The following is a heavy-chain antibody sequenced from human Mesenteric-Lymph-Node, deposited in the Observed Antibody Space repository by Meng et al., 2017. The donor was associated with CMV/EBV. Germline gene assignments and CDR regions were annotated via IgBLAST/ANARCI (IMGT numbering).Heavy chain of an antibody. V-gene: IGHV3-9*01. CDR1: GFTFDDYA. CDR2: ISWNSGSI. D-gene: IGHD6-13*01. CDR3: AKDLGYTSSWFVIDY. Sequence: SLKISCAASGFTFDDYAMHWVRQAPGKGLEWVSGISWNSGSIGYADSVKGRFTISRDNAKNSLYLQMNSLRAEDTALYYCAKDLGYTSSWFVIDYWGQGTLVTVSS. J-gene: IGHJ4*02.